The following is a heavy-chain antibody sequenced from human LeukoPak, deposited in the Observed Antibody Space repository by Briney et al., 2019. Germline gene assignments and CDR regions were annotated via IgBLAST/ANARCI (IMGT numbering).Heavy chain of an antibody. CDR2: FDPEDDET. J-gene: IGHJ3*02. Sequence: GASVKVSCKVSGYTLTELSMHWVRQAPGKGPEWMGGFDPEDDETIYAQKFQGRVTMTEDTFSDTAYMELTSLRSQDTAVYYCATLWKPRHWAHVFDIWGQGTMVSVSS. D-gene: IGHD1-1*01. CDR3: ATLWKPRHWAHVFDI. V-gene: IGHV1-24*01. CDR1: GYTLTELS.